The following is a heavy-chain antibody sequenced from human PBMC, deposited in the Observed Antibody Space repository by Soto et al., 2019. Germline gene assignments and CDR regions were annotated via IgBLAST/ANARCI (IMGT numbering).Heavy chain of an antibody. J-gene: IGHJ5*02. CDR2: ISSSSSYI. CDR3: ARGFSVGRFWEWLPNWFDP. CDR1: GFTFSSYS. V-gene: IGHV3-21*01. Sequence: EVQLVESGGGLVKPGGSLRLSCAASGFTFSSYSMNWVRQAPGKGLEWVSSISSSSSYIYYADSVKGRFTISRDNAKNSLYLKMNSLRAEDTAVYYCARGFSVGRFWEWLPNWFDPWGQGTLVTVSS. D-gene: IGHD3-3*01.